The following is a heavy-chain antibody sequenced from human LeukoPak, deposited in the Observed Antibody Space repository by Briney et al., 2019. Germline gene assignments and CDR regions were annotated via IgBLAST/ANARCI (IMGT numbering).Heavy chain of an antibody. Sequence: GGSLRLSCAASGFTFSSYWMSWVRQAPGKGLEWLANIKQDGSEKYYVDSVKGRFTISRDNAKNSLYLQMNSLRAEDTAVYYCARDRPRGYSYGTVVDYWGQGTLVTVSS. CDR3: ARDRPRGYSYGTVVDY. CDR1: GFTFSSYW. D-gene: IGHD5-18*01. CDR2: IKQDGSEK. V-gene: IGHV3-7*01. J-gene: IGHJ4*02.